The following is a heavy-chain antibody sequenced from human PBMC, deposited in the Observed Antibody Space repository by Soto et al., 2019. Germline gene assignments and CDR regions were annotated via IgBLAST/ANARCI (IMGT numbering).Heavy chain of an antibody. Sequence: SETRSLTCSVSGDSISTVDYFGAWIRQPPGQALEYIGYIYKSATTYYNPSFESRVAISLDTSKSQFSLNVTSVTAADTAVYFCARGRYCLTGRCFPNWFDSWGQGTLVTAPQ. CDR2: IYKSATT. V-gene: IGHV4-30-4*01. D-gene: IGHD2-15*01. CDR3: ARGRYCLTGRCFPNWFDS. CDR1: GDSISTVDYF. J-gene: IGHJ5*01.